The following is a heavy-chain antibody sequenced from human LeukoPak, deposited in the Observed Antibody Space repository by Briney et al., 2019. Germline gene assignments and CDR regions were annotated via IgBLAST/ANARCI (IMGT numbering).Heavy chain of an antibody. CDR3: ARDVATTGWYTFDY. D-gene: IGHD6-19*01. CDR2: ISSSSSYI. CDR1: GFTFSSYS. Sequence: GGSLRLSCAASGFTFSSYSMNWVRQAPGKGLEWVSSISSSSSYIYYADSVKGRFTISRDNAKNSLYLQMNSLRAEDTAVYYCARDVATTGWYTFDYWGQGTLVTVSA. V-gene: IGHV3-21*01. J-gene: IGHJ4*02.